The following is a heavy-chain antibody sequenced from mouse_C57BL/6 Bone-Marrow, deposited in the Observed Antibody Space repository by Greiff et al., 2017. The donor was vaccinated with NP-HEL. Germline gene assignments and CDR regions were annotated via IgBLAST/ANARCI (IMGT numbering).Heavy chain of an antibody. Sequence: EVQLVESGGGLVQPKGSLKLSCAASGFSFNTYAMNWVRQAPGTGLEWVARIRSKSNNYATYYADSVKDRFTISRDDSESMLYLQMNNLKTEDTAMYYCVRQRGYDYYYYAMDYWGQGTSVTVSS. CDR3: VRQRGYDYYYYAMDY. J-gene: IGHJ4*01. D-gene: IGHD2-4*01. CDR1: GFSFNTYA. V-gene: IGHV10-1*01. CDR2: IRSKSNNYAT.